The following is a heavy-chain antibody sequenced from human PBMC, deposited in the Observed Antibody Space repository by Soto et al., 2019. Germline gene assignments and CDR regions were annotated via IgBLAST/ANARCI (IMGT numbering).Heavy chain of an antibody. CDR2: ISSSSSTI. D-gene: IGHD6-13*01. CDR3: ARDSSIAAAGTFWY. Sequence: EVQLVESGGGLVQPGGSLRLSCAASGFTFSRYSMNWVRQAPGRGLEWVSYISSSSSTIYYADSVKGRFTISRDNAKNTLYLQMNSLRAEDTAVYYCARDSSIAAAGTFWYWGQGTLVTVSS. J-gene: IGHJ4*02. V-gene: IGHV3-48*01. CDR1: GFTFSRYS.